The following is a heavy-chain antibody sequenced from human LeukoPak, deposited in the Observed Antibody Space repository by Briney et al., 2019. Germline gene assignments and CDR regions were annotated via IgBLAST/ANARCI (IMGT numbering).Heavy chain of an antibody. CDR2: IYHDGST. Sequence: SETLSLTCAVSGASISNYNWWSWVRQPPGQGLEWLAEIYHDGSTNYNPSLKSRVTISVDKSKNQFSLELNSVTAADTAVYYCARRGLGELDYWGQGTLVTVSS. J-gene: IGHJ4*02. CDR3: ARRGLGELDY. CDR1: GASISNYNW. D-gene: IGHD3-10*01. V-gene: IGHV4-4*02.